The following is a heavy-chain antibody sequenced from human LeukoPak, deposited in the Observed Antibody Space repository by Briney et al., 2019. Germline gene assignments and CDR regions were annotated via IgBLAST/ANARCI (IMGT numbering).Heavy chain of an antibody. J-gene: IGHJ4*02. CDR3: ARQTGSGLFILP. CDR2: IYYSGST. CDR1: GGSISSYY. D-gene: IGHD3/OR15-3a*01. Sequence: ASETLSLTCTVSGGSISSYYWSWIRQPPGKGLEWIGYIYYSGSTNYNPSLKSRVTISIDTSKNQFSLKLTSVTAADTAVYYCARQTGSGLFILPGGQGTLVTVSS. V-gene: IGHV4-59*08.